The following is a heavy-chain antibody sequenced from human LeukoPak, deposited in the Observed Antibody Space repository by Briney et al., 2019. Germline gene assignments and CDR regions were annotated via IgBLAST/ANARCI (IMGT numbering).Heavy chain of an antibody. CDR3: ARVAALWFGELYLDY. D-gene: IGHD3-10*01. Sequence: GGSLRLSCAASGFTFSSYGMHWVRQAPGKGLEWVAVIWYDGRNKYYADSVKGRFTISRDNSKNTLYLQMNSLRAEDTAVYYCARVAALWFGELYLDYWGQGTLVTVSS. CDR2: IWYDGRNK. J-gene: IGHJ4*02. V-gene: IGHV3-33*01. CDR1: GFTFSSYG.